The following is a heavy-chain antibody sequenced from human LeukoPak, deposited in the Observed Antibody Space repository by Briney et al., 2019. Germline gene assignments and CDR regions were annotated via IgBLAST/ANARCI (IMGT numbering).Heavy chain of an antibody. D-gene: IGHD1-26*01. V-gene: IGHV5-51*01. CDR1: GYTFTSYW. CDR2: IYPGDSDT. Sequence: GESLKISCKGSGYTFTSYWIGWVRQMPGKGLEWMGIIYPGDSDTRYSPSFQGQVTISVDKSISTAYLRWSSLKASDTAMYYCARSSEGAATNLDYWGQGTLVTVSS. J-gene: IGHJ4*02. CDR3: ARSSEGAATNLDY.